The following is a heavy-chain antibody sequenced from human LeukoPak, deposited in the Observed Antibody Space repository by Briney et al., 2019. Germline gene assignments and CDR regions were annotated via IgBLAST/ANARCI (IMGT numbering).Heavy chain of an antibody. V-gene: IGHV4-30-4*01. J-gene: IGHJ5*02. CDR3: ASALVVLGGWFDP. D-gene: IGHD2-15*01. CDR2: IYYSGST. CDR1: GGSISSGDYY. Sequence: ASQTLSLTCTVSGGSISSGDYYWSWIRQPPGKGLEWIGYIYYSGSTYYNPSLKSRVTISVDTSKNQFSLKLSSVTAADTAVYYCASALVVLGGWFDPWGQGTLVTVSS.